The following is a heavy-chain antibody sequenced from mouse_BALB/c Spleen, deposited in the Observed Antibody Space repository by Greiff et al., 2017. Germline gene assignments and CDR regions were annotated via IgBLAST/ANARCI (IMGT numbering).Heavy chain of an antibody. CDR3: ARYGYDAPYAMDY. CDR2: INPYNDGT. D-gene: IGHD2-2*01. Sequence: QLQESGPELVKPGASVKMSCKASGYTFTSYVMHWVKQKPGQGLEWIGYINPYNDGTKYNEKFKGKATLTSDKSSSTAYMELSSLTSEDSAVYYCARYGYDAPYAMDYWGQGTSVTVSS. V-gene: IGHV1-14*01. CDR1: GYTFTSYV. J-gene: IGHJ4*01.